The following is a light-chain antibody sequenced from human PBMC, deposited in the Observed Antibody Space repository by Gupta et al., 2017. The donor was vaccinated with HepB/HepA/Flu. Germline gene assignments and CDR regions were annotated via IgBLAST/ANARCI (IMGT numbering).Light chain of an antibody. V-gene: IGLV3-21*03. J-gene: IGLJ1*01. CDR1: NIGSKS. CDR3: QVWDSSSDHNYV. Sequence: SYVLTQPPSVSVAPGKTARITGGGNNIGSKSVHGYQQQPGQAPLLVVYDDSDRPSGIPDRFSGSTSGNTATLTISRVEAGDEADDYCQVWDSSSDHNYVFGTGTKVTVL. CDR2: DDS.